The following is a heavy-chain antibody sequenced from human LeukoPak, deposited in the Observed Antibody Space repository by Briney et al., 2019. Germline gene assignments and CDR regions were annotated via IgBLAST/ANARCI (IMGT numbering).Heavy chain of an antibody. V-gene: IGHV1-2*06. CDR1: GYTFTSYA. CDR2: INPNSGGT. D-gene: IGHD4-17*01. CDR3: ATYANGDYFAFDI. Sequence: ASVKVSCKASGYTFTSYAMNWVRQAPGQGLEWMGRINPNSGGTNYAQKFQGRVTMTRDTSISTAYMELSRLRSDDTAVYYCATYANGDYFAFDIWGQGTMVTVSS. J-gene: IGHJ3*02.